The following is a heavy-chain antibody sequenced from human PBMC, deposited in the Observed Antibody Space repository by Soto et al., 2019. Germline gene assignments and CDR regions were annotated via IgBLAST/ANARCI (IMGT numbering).Heavy chain of an antibody. CDR3: ARGDSTDCSNGVCSFFYNHDMDV. CDR1: GYSFTDYH. D-gene: IGHD2-8*01. J-gene: IGHJ6*02. V-gene: IGHV1-2*04. CDR2: INPKSGGT. Sequence: GASVTVSCKASGYSFTDYHIHWVRQAPGQGLEWRGRINPKSGGTSTAQKFQGWVTMTTDTSISTAAMELTRLTSDDTAIYYCARGDSTDCSNGVCSFFYNHDMDVWGQGTTVTVS.